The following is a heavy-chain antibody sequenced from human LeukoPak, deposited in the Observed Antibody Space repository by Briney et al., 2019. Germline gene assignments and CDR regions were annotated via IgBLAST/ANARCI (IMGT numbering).Heavy chain of an antibody. V-gene: IGHV3-30-3*01. CDR1: GFTFSACE. CDR2: ISYDGSNK. J-gene: IGHJ4*02. D-gene: IGHD3-10*01. CDR3: ARDGSGMGDFDY. Sequence: PGGSLRLSCAISGFTFSACELTWVRQAPGKGLEWVAVISYDGSNKYYADSVKGRFTISRDNSKNTLYLQMNSLRAEDTAVYYCARDGSGMGDFDYWGQGTLVTVSS.